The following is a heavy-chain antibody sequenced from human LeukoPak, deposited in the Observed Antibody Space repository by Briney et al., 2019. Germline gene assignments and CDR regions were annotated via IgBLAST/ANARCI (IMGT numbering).Heavy chain of an antibody. Sequence: SETLSLTCTVSGGSISSYYWSWIRQPPGKGLEWIGYIYYSGSTNCNPSLKSRVTISVDTSKNQFSLKLSSVTAADTAVYYCARDSTPYSSGWYRDAFDIWGQGTMVTVSS. J-gene: IGHJ3*02. V-gene: IGHV4-59*01. D-gene: IGHD6-19*01. CDR1: GGSISSYY. CDR3: ARDSTPYSSGWYRDAFDI. CDR2: IYYSGST.